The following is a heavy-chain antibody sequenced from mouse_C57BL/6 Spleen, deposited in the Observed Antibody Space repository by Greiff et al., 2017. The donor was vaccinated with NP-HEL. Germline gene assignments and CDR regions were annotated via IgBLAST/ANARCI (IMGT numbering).Heavy chain of an antibody. J-gene: IGHJ2*01. Sequence: EVQVVESGGGLVKPGGSLKLSCAASGFTFSSYAMSWVRQTPEKRLEWVATISDGGSYTYYPDNVKGRFTISRDNAKNNLYLQMSHLKSEDTAMYYCARIYGSSYDYFDYWGQGTTLTVSS. CDR3: ARIYGSSYDYFDY. CDR1: GFTFSSYA. CDR2: ISDGGSYT. V-gene: IGHV5-4*01. D-gene: IGHD1-1*01.